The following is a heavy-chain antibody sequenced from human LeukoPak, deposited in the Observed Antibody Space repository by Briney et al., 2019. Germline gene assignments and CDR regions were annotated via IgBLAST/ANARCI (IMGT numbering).Heavy chain of an antibody. CDR3: ARDPPPVGGYYYGMDV. J-gene: IGHJ6*02. CDR1: GYTFTSYG. V-gene: IGHV1-18*01. Sequence: ASVEVSCKASGYTFTSYGISWVRQAPGQGLEWMGWISAYNGNTNYAQKLQGRVTMTTDTSTSTAYMELRSLRSDDTAVYYCARDPPPVGGYYYGMDVWGQGTMVTVSS. CDR2: ISAYNGNT. D-gene: IGHD2-15*01.